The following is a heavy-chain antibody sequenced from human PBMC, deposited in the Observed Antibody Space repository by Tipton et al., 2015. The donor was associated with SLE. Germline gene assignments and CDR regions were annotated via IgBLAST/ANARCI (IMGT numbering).Heavy chain of an antibody. D-gene: IGHD4-23*01. CDR2: ISSSSSYI. CDR1: GFTFSSYS. V-gene: IGHV3-21*01. Sequence: LSLTCAASGFTFSSYSMNWVRQAPGKGLEWVSSISSSSSYIYYADSVKGRFTISRDNAKNSLYLQMNSLRAEDTAVYYCARGEGDYGGSDAFDIWGQGTMVTVSS. CDR3: ARGEGDYGGSDAFDI. J-gene: IGHJ3*02.